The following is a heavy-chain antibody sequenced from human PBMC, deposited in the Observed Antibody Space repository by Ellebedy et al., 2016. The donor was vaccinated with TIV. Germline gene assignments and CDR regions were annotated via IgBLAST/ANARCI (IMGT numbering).Heavy chain of an antibody. D-gene: IGHD5-12*01. CDR3: ARSRGMGGYDVAGMDV. CDR2: IYYSGST. CDR1: GGSISSYY. Sequence: MPSETLSLTCTVSGGSISSYYWTWIRQPPGKGLEWIGYIYYSGSTNYNPSLKSRVTISVDTSKNQFSLKLSSVTAADTAVYYCARSRGMGGYDVAGMDVWGQGTTVTVSS. J-gene: IGHJ6*02. V-gene: IGHV4-59*08.